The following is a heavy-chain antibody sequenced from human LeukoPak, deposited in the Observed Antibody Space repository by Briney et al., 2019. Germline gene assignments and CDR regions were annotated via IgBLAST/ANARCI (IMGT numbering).Heavy chain of an antibody. J-gene: IGHJ4*02. D-gene: IGHD1-1*01. CDR3: TRRGRNNWGEGNDY. V-gene: IGHV4-59*08. CDR1: GGSISSYY. CDR2: INDSGST. Sequence: SETLSLTCTVSGGSISSYYWSWIRQPPGKGLEGMGYINDSGSTNSNPSLKSRVTMSVDTSKNQFSLKLSSVTAADTAVYYCTRRGRNNWGEGNDYWGQGTLVTVSS.